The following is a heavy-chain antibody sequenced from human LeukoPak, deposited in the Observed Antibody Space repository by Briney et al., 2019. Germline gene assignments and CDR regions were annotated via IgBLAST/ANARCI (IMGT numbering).Heavy chain of an antibody. CDR2: IYYSGST. Sequence: SETLSLTCTVSGGSISSGGYYWSWIRQHPGKGLEWIGYIYYSGSTYYNPSLKSRVTISVDTFKNQFSLKLSSVTAADTAVYYCARTGAVAAQKRSYFDYWGQGTLVTVSS. J-gene: IGHJ4*02. V-gene: IGHV4-31*03. D-gene: IGHD6-19*01. CDR3: ARTGAVAAQKRSYFDY. CDR1: GGSISSGGYY.